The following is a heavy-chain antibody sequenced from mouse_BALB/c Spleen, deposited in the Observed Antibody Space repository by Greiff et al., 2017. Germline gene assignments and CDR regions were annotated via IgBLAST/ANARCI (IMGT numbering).Heavy chain of an antibody. D-gene: IGHD2-1*01. Sequence: VQLQQSGPELVKPGASVKMSCKASGYTFTSYVMHWVKQKPGQGLEWIGYINPYNDGTKYNEKFKGKATLTSDKSSSTAYMELSSLTSEDSAVYYCARGDCNYEEDAMDYWGQGTSVTVSS. CDR3: ARGDCNYEEDAMDY. CDR2: INPYNDGT. V-gene: IGHV1-14*01. CDR1: GYTFTSYV. J-gene: IGHJ4*01.